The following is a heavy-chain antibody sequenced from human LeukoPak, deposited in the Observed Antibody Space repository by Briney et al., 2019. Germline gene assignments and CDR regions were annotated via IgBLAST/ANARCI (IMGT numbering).Heavy chain of an antibody. V-gene: IGHV4-39*01. CDR2: IYYSGSP. CDR1: DGSISSSSYY. J-gene: IGHJ4*02. CDR3: ARRGVVAATEDFDY. D-gene: IGHD2-15*01. Sequence: PETLSLTCTVSDGSISSSSYYWGWIRQPPGKGLEWIGSIYYSGSPYYNPSLKSRVTISVDTSKNQFSLKLSSVTAADTAVYYCARRGVVAATEDFDYWGQGTLVTVSS.